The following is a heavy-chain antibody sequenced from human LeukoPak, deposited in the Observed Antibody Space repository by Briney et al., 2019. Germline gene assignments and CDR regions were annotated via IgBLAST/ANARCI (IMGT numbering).Heavy chain of an antibody. CDR2: FDPEDGET. D-gene: IGHD3-16*01. J-gene: IGHJ5*02. CDR3: ATAHWGNWFDP. V-gene: IGHV1-24*01. CDR1: EYTFTNYY. Sequence: GASVKVSCKASEYTFTNYYIHWVRQAPGQGLEWMGGFDPEDGETIYAQKFQGRVTMTEDTSTDTAYMELSSLRSEDTAVYYCATAHWGNWFDPWGQGTLVTVSS.